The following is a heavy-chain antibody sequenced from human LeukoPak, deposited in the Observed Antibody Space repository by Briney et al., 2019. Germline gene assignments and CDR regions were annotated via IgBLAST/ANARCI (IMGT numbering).Heavy chain of an antibody. CDR2: ISYDGSNK. V-gene: IGHV3-30*18. CDR1: EFTFNNHD. CDR3: AKPRDIDSWAFDV. J-gene: IGHJ3*01. Sequence: GGSLRLSCAASEFTFNNHDMHWVRQAPGKGLEWVAAISYDGSNKYYADSVKGRFTISRDNSKNTLNLQMNSLRTEDTAVFYCAKPRDIDSWAFDVWGQGTMVTVSS. D-gene: IGHD2-15*01.